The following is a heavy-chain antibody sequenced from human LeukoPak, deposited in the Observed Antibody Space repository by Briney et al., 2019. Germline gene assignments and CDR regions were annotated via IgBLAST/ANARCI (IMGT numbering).Heavy chain of an antibody. D-gene: IGHD2-15*01. J-gene: IGHJ4*02. CDR2: ISHSGCT. Sequence: GSLRLSCTASGFTINNIYMHWIRQPPGKGLEWIGEISHSGCTTYNPSLRSRVTISGDTSKNQFSLKLSSVTAADTAVYYCATHPPKLCTGGSCSDYWGQGTLVTVSS. CDR1: GFTINNIYM. CDR3: ATHPPKLCTGGSCSDY. V-gene: IGHV4-4*02.